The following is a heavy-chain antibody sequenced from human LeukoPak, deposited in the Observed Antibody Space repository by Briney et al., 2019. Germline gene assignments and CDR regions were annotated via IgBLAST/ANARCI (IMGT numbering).Heavy chain of an antibody. CDR1: GFTFSSNW. Sequence: GGSLRLSCAASGFTFSSNWMHWVRQAPGKGLVWVSRINEDGSTTNYADSVKGRSTIFRDNAKNTLYLQMNSLRAEDTAVYYCVRDLGGRPGHWGQGTLATVSS. CDR3: VRDLGGRPGH. CDR2: INEDGSTT. V-gene: IGHV3-74*01. J-gene: IGHJ4*02. D-gene: IGHD1-26*01.